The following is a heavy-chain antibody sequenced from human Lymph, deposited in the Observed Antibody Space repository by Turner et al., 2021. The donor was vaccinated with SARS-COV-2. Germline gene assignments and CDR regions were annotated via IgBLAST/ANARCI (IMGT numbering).Heavy chain of an antibody. CDR2: INPNSGGT. J-gene: IGHJ6*02. CDR1: GYTFTAYY. Sequence: VQLVQSGAAVNKTGAYVTVPCKASGYTFTAYYMHWVRQAPGQGLEWMGWINPNSGGTNYAQKFQSRVTMTRDTSISTAYMELSRLRSNDTAVYYCARDVERYNDFWSGYSGGYGLDVWGQGTTVTVSS. CDR3: ARDVERYNDFWSGYSGGYGLDV. V-gene: IGHV1-2*02. D-gene: IGHD3-3*01.